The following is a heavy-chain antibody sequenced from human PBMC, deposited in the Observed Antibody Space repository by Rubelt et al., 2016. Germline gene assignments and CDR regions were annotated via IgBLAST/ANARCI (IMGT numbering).Heavy chain of an antibody. CDR3: ASPPYDILTGYDYYYGMDV. D-gene: IGHD3-9*01. J-gene: IGHJ6*02. CDR2: ILPIFGTA. CDR1: GGTFSSYA. V-gene: IGHV1-69*06. Sequence: QVQLVQSGAEVKKPGSSVKVSCKASGGTFSSYAISWVRQAPGQGLEWMGGILPIFGTANYAQKFQGRVTITADKSTSTAYMGLSSLRSEDTAVYYCASPPYDILTGYDYYYGMDVWGQGTTVTVSS.